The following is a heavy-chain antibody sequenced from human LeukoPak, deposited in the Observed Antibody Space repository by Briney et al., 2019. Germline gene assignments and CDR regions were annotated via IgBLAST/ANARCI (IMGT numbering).Heavy chain of an antibody. D-gene: IGHD1-26*01. CDR2: ISSSSSTI. CDR3: ATSGSYFRYYFDH. V-gene: IGHV3-48*04. Sequence: GGSLRLSCAASGFTFSSYSMNWVRQAPGKGLEWISYISSSSSTIYYADSVKGRFTISRDNAKNSLYLQMNSLRAEDTAVYYCATSGSYFRYYFDHWGQGTLVTVSS. J-gene: IGHJ4*02. CDR1: GFTFSSYS.